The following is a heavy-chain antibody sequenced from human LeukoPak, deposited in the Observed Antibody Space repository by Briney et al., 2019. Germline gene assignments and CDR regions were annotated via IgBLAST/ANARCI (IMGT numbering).Heavy chain of an antibody. J-gene: IGHJ4*02. CDR1: GFTFSSHE. CDR2: ISSSGSAK. Sequence: PGGSLRLSCAASGFTFSSHEMNWVRQAPGKGLDWVSYISSSGSAKYYADSVKGRFTISRDNAKNSLDLQMNSLRAEDTAVYYCARAAHYDSSGYYRPDYWGQGTLVTVSS. CDR3: ARAAHYDSSGYYRPDY. V-gene: IGHV3-48*03. D-gene: IGHD3-22*01.